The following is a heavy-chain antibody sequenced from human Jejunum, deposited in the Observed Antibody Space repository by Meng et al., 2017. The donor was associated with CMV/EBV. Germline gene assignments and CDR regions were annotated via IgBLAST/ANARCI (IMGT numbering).Heavy chain of an antibody. D-gene: IGHD1-1*01. J-gene: IGHJ1*01. CDR1: GDSVSSNSAA. CDR3: ARIAWNVAAF. Sequence: QIHLQQSGPGLVKPSQTRSLTCDISGDSVSSNSAAWNWIRQSPSRGLEWLGRTYYRSKWYNDYAASVESRITINPDTSKNQFSLQLNSVTPDDTAVYYCARIAWNVAAFWGQGTLVTVSS. V-gene: IGHV6-1*01. CDR2: TYYRSKWYN.